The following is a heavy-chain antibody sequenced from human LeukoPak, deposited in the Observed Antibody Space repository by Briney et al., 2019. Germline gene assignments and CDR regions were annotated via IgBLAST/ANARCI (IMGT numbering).Heavy chain of an antibody. Sequence: PSETLSLTCTVSGGSISSYYWSWIRQPPGKGLEWIGYIYYSGSTNYNPSLKSRVTISVDTSKNQFSLKLSSVTATDTAVYYCARLSSSWYPQGEYYFDYWGQGTLVTVSS. CDR1: GGSISSYY. CDR3: ARLSSSWYPQGEYYFDY. D-gene: IGHD6-13*01. J-gene: IGHJ4*02. CDR2: IYYSGST. V-gene: IGHV4-59*08.